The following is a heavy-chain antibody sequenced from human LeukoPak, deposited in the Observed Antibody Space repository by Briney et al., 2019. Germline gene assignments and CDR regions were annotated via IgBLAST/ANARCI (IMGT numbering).Heavy chain of an antibody. D-gene: IGHD3-3*01. J-gene: IGHJ3*02. V-gene: IGHV4-59*01. CDR2: IYYSGST. CDR3: ARFNWSSSAFDI. Sequence: SETLSLTCTVSGGSISSYYWSWIRQPPGKGLEWIGYIYYSGSTNYNPSLKSRVTISVDTSKNQFSLKLSSVTAADTAVYYCARFNWSSSAFDIWGQGTMVTVSS. CDR1: GGSISSYY.